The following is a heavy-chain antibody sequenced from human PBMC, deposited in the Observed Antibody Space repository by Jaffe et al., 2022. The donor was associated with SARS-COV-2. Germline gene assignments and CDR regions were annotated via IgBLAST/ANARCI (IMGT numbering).Heavy chain of an antibody. D-gene: IGHD2-15*01. CDR2: INHSGGT. CDR3: ARSTRLPDPVVWFATPPPRKFKWFDP. Sequence: QVQLQQWGAGLLKPSETLSLTCAVYGGSFSDFSWSWIRQPPGKGLEWIGEINHSGGTNYNPSLKSRVTMSVDTSRSHFSLKLYSVTAADTAVYYCARSTRLPDPVVWFATPPPRKFKWFDPWGQGTRVTVSS. V-gene: IGHV4-34*01. CDR1: GGSFSDFS. J-gene: IGHJ5*02.